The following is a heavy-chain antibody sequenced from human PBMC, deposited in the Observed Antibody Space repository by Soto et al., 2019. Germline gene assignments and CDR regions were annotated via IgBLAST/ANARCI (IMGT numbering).Heavy chain of an antibody. CDR3: VRFYGDYVHGVKRRYFDF. CDR2: VYFVGNS. CDR1: GDSISSASYF. V-gene: IGHV4-39*01. Sequence: PSETLSLTCTVSGDSISSASYFWGWIRQPPGKGLEWIGSVYFVGNSYYNPSLKSRVSISVDASKNQFSLRLSSMTAADTGVYYCVRFYGDYVHGVKRRYFDFWGQGTLVTVSS. D-gene: IGHD4-17*01. J-gene: IGHJ4*02.